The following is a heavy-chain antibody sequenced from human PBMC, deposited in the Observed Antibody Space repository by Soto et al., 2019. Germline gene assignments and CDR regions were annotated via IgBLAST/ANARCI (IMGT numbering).Heavy chain of an antibody. CDR2: KNPSAGAI. D-gene: IGHD3-10*01. V-gene: IGHV1-46*03. Sequence: ASVKVSCKPSGYTFTNYYIHWVRQAPGQGLEWMGLKNPSAGAISYAQKFQGRVTMTRDTSTSTVYMELSSLRSEDTAVYYCARGGALSSGTYYWAFDFWGQGTLVTISS. J-gene: IGHJ4*02. CDR1: GYTFTNYY. CDR3: ARGGALSSGTYYWAFDF.